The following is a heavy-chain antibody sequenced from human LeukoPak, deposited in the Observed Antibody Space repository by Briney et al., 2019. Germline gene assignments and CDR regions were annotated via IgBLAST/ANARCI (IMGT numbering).Heavy chain of an antibody. CDR1: GYTFTSYY. J-gene: IGHJ4*02. Sequence: APVKVSCKASGYTFTSYYIHWMRQAPGQGLEWMGIINPGSGTTTYAQKFQGRVTMTRDTSTSTVYMELSSLRSEDTALYYCARGISGGSTVTYFFDYWGQGTLVTVSS. CDR3: ARGISGGSTVTYFFDY. D-gene: IGHD4-11*01. V-gene: IGHV1-46*01. CDR2: INPGSGTT.